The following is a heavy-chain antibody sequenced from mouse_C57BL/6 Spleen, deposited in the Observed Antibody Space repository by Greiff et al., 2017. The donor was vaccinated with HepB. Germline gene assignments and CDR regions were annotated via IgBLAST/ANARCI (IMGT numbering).Heavy chain of an antibody. CDR1: GFTFSDYG. CDR3: ASSPFYYFDY. V-gene: IGHV5-17*01. CDR2: ISSGSSTI. Sequence: EVMLVESGGGLVKPGGSLKLSCAASGFTFSDYGMHWVRQAPEKGLEWVAYISSGSSTIYYADTVKGRFTISRDNAKNTLFLQMTSLRSEDTAMYYCASSPFYYFDYWGQGTTLTVSS. J-gene: IGHJ2*01.